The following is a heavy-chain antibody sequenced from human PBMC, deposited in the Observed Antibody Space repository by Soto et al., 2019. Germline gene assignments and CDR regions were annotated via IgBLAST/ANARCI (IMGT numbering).Heavy chain of an antibody. CDR3: AREGGPGGGDAFDI. J-gene: IGHJ3*02. D-gene: IGHD3-10*01. CDR2: ISSSSSTI. V-gene: IGHV3-48*02. CDR1: GFTFSSYS. Sequence: EVQLVESGGGLVQPGGSLRLSCAASGFTFSSYSMNWVRQAPGKGLEWVSYISSSSSTIYYADSVKGRFTISRDNAKNPLYLKRNGLRDEDTAVYYCAREGGPGGGDAFDIWGQGTMVTVSS.